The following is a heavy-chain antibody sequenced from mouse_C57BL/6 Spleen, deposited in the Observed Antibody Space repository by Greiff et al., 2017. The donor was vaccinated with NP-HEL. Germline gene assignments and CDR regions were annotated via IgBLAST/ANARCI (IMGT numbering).Heavy chain of an antibody. CDR2: IYPRSGNT. D-gene: IGHD2-1*01. Sequence: QVQLKQSGAELARPGASVKLSCKASGYTFTSYGISWVKQRTGQGLEWIGEIYPRSGNTYYNEKFKGKATLTADKSSSTAYMELRSLTSEDSAVYFCARSSYGNEVDYWGQGTSVTVSS. J-gene: IGHJ4*01. CDR3: ARSSYGNEVDY. CDR1: GYTFTSYG. V-gene: IGHV1-81*01.